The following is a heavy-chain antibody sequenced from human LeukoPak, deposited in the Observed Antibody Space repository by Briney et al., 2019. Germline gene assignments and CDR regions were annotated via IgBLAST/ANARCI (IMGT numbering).Heavy chain of an antibody. J-gene: IGHJ4*02. V-gene: IGHV1-46*01. Sequence: ASVKVSCKASGYTFTSYYMHWVRQAPGQGLEWMGIINPSGGSTSYAQKFQGRVTMTRDMSTSTVYMELSSLRSEDTAVYYCAREGYYGSGSYYNPIDYWGQGTLVTVSS. D-gene: IGHD3-10*01. CDR2: INPSGGST. CDR3: AREGYYGSGSYYNPIDY. CDR1: GYTFTSYY.